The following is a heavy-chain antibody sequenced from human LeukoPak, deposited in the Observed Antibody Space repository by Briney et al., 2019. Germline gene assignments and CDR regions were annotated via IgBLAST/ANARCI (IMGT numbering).Heavy chain of an antibody. D-gene: IGHD2-15*01. Sequence: PSETLSLTCTVSGGSISSYYWSWLRQPPGKGLEWIGYIYYSGSTNYNPSLTSRVTISVDTSKNQFSLTLSSVTAADTAVYYCACVGHSSRGSCHTPSSDYSGQRTPVTVSS. J-gene: IGHJ4*02. CDR1: GGSISSYY. V-gene: IGHV4-59*01. CDR2: IYYSGST. CDR3: ACVGHSSRGSCHTPSSDY.